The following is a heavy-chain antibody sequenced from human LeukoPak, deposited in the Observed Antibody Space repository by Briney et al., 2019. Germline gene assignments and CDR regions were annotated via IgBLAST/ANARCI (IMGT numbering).Heavy chain of an antibody. CDR3: ARGVSYYFDY. J-gene: IGHJ4*02. D-gene: IGHD2/OR15-2a*01. CDR2: ISSSGNTI. Sequence: GGSLRLSCAASGFTFSNYEMNWVRQAPGKGLEWVSYISSSGNTIYYADSVKGRFTISRDNAKNSLYLQMNSLRAEDTAVYYCARGVSYYFDYWGQGTLVTVSS. CDR1: GFTFSNYE. V-gene: IGHV3-48*03.